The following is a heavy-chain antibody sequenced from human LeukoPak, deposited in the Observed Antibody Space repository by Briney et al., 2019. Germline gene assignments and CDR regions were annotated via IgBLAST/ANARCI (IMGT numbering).Heavy chain of an antibody. D-gene: IGHD2-15*01. V-gene: IGHV1-2*02. CDR1: GYTFTGYY. CDR3: ANGEYCSGGYCYSN. J-gene: IGHJ4*02. Sequence: GASVKVSCKASGYTFTGYYMHWVRQAPGQGLEWMGWINPNSGGTNYAQKFQGRVTMTWDTSISTAYMDLSRLRSDDTAVYYCANGEYCSGGYCYSNWGQGTLVTVSS. CDR2: INPNSGGT.